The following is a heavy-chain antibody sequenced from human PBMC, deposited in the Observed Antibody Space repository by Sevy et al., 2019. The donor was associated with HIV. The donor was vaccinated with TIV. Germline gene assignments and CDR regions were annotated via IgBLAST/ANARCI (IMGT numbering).Heavy chain of an antibody. V-gene: IGHV3-30-3*01. J-gene: IGHJ4*02. CDR1: GFTFSTYA. Sequence: GGSLRLSCAVSGFTFSTYAMHWVRQAPGKGRECVAIVSSDGSEINYADSVKGRLTISRDNSRNTLYLQMNSLRTEDTALYYCARDQLGSIDYWGQGTLVTVSS. D-gene: IGHD7-27*01. CDR3: ARDQLGSIDY. CDR2: VSSDGSEI.